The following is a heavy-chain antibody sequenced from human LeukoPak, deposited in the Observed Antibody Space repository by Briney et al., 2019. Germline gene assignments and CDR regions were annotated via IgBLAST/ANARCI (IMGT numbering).Heavy chain of an antibody. J-gene: IGHJ4*02. CDR1: GGSISSSSYY. CDR2: IYYSGST. CDR3: ARSPGWSLMGASFDY. V-gene: IGHV4-39*01. D-gene: IGHD6-19*01. Sequence: ASETLSLTCTVSGGSISSSSYYWGWIRQPPGKGLEWIGSIYYSGSTYYNPSLKSRVTISVDTSKNQFSLKLSSVTAADTAVYYCARSPGWSLMGASFDYWGQGTLVTVSS.